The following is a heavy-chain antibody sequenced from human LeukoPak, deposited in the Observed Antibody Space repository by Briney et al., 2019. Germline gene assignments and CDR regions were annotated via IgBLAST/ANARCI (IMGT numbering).Heavy chain of an antibody. CDR1: GFTFSSNS. CDR3: AKWSGFGDD. D-gene: IGHD3-10*01. J-gene: IGHJ4*02. CDR2: ISGSGDST. Sequence: GGSLRLSCAASGFTFSSNSMTWVRQTPGKGLEWVSGISGSGDSTYYADSVKGRFTISRDNSRNTLYLQMSSLRAEDTAVYYCAKWSGFGDDWGQGTLVTVSS. V-gene: IGHV3-23*01.